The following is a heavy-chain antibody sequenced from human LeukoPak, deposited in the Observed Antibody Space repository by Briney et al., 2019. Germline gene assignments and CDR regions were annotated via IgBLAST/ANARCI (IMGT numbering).Heavy chain of an antibody. CDR3: ARSSNFGVVILYYFDY. D-gene: IGHD3-3*01. J-gene: IGHJ4*02. CDR1: GLTFSNYG. V-gene: IGHV3-30*02. CDR2: IRYDGSNK. Sequence: GGSLRLSCAASGLTFSNYGMHWVRQAPGKGLEWVAFIRYDGSNKYYADSVKGRFTISRDNSKNTLSLQMNSLRAEDTAVYYCARSSNFGVVILYYFDYWGQGTLVTVSS.